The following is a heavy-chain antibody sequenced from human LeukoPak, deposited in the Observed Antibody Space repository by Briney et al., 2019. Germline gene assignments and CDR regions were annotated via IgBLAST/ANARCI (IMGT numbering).Heavy chain of an antibody. CDR1: GFTFSSYA. CDR2: ISGSGSST. CDR3: AKIPYYDILIGYLDY. D-gene: IGHD3-9*01. V-gene: IGHV3-23*01. Sequence: GGSLRLSCAASGFTFSSYAMSWVRQAPGKGLEWVSAISGSGSSTYYADSVKGRFTISRDNSKNTLYLQMNSLRAEDTAVYYCAKIPYYDILIGYLDYWGQGTLVTVSS. J-gene: IGHJ4*02.